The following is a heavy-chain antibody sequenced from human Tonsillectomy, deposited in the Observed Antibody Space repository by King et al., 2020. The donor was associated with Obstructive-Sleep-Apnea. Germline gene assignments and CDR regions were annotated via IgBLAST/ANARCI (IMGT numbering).Heavy chain of an antibody. J-gene: IGHJ4*02. V-gene: IGHV3-30*04. CDR1: GFTFSSYT. D-gene: IGHD6-13*01. CDR3: AREHIAAAADY. Sequence: VQLVESGGGVVQPGRSLRLSCAASGFTFSSYTMHWVRQAPGKGLEWVAVLSSDGSNKYYADSVKGRLTNSSDNSKNTLSLQMSSLRAEDTAVYYCAREHIAAAADYWGQGTLVTVSS. CDR2: LSSDGSNK.